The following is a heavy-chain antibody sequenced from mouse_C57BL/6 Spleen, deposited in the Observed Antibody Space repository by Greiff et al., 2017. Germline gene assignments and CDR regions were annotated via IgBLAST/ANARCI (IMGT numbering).Heavy chain of an antibody. CDR2: IYPGSGST. CDR3: ARCDGYPWYFDV. Sequence: QVQLQQPGAELVKPGASVTMSCKASGYTFTSYWITWVKQRPGQGLEWIGDIYPGSGSTNYNEKFKSKATLTVDTSSSTAYMQLSSLTSEDSAVYYCARCDGYPWYFDVWGTGTTVTVSS. V-gene: IGHV1-55*01. D-gene: IGHD2-3*01. CDR1: GYTFTSYW. J-gene: IGHJ1*03.